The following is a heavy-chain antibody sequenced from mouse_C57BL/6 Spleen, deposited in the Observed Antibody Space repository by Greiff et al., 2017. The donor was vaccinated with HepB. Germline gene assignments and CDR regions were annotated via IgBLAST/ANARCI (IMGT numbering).Heavy chain of an antibody. CDR2: IDPSDSET. Sequence: VKLQQPGAELVRPGSSVKLSCKASGYTFTSYWMHWVKQRPIQGLEWIGNIDPSDSETHYNQKFKDKATLTVDKSSSTAYMQLSSLTSEDSAVYYCARSPKIYYDFAMDYWGQGTSFTVSS. CDR1: GYTFTSYW. D-gene: IGHD2-4*01. J-gene: IGHJ4*01. CDR3: ARSPKIYYDFAMDY. V-gene: IGHV1-52*01.